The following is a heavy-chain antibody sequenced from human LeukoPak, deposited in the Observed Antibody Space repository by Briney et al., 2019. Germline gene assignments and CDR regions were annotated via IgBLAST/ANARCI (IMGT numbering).Heavy chain of an antibody. CDR2: ISSSSSYI. V-gene: IGHV3-21*01. CDR1: GFTFSSYS. D-gene: IGHD2-15*01. CDR3: ARGRRYCSGGSCLHDAFDI. Sequence: PGGSLRLSCAASGFTFSSYSMNWVRQAPGKGLEWVSSISSSSSYIYYADSVKGRFTISRDNAKNSLYLQMSSLRAEDTAVYYCARGRRYCSGGSCLHDAFDIWGQGTMVTVSS. J-gene: IGHJ3*02.